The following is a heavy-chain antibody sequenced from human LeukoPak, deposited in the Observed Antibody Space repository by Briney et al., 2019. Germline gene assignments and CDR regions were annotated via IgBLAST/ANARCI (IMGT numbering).Heavy chain of an antibody. Sequence: SETLSLTCTVSGGSISSGDYYWSWIRQPPGKGLEWIGYIYYSGSTYYNPSLKSRVTISVDTSKNQFSLKLSSVTAADTAVYYCARDPYYYGSGSYAFDIWGQGTMVTVSS. V-gene: IGHV4-30-4*01. CDR2: IYYSGST. J-gene: IGHJ3*02. D-gene: IGHD3-10*01. CDR1: GGSISSGDYY. CDR3: ARDPYYYGSGSYAFDI.